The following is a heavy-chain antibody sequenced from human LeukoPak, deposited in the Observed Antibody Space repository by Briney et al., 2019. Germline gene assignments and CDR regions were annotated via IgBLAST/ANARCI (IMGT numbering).Heavy chain of an antibody. D-gene: IGHD2-15*01. J-gene: IGHJ5*02. CDR1: GFTFSNYF. V-gene: IGHV3-74*03. CDR2: INSDGTTT. CDR3: ARRVDATRWFDP. Sequence: PGGSLRVSCAASGFTFSNYFMHWVRQAPGKGLVWVSRINSDGTTTMYADSVKGRFTISRDNAKNTLYLQMNSLRDEDTAVYYCARRVDATRWFDPWGQGTLVTVSS.